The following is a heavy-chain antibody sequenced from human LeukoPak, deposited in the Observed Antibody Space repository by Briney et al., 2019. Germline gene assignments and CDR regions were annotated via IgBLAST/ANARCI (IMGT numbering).Heavy chain of an antibody. CDR3: ARHRRSSSWYLVDY. J-gene: IGHJ4*02. D-gene: IGHD6-13*01. CDR2: IYYSGST. Sequence: SETLSLTCAVYGGSFSGYYWSWIRQPPGKGLEWIGYIYYSGSTNYNPSLKSRVTISVDTSKNQFSLKLSSVTAADTAVYYCARHRRSSSWYLVDYWGQGTLVTVSS. V-gene: IGHV4-59*08. CDR1: GGSFSGYY.